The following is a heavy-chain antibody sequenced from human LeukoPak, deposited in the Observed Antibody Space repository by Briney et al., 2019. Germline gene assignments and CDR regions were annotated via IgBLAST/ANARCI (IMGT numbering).Heavy chain of an antibody. Sequence: PGGSLRLSCAASGFTVSSNYMSWVRQAPGKGLEWVSVIYSGDSTYYADSVNGRFTISRDNSKNTLYLQMNSLRAEDTAVYYCAREVATPFDYWGQGTLVTVSS. CDR1: GFTVSSNY. CDR3: AREVATPFDY. D-gene: IGHD5-12*01. CDR2: IYSGDST. V-gene: IGHV3-53*01. J-gene: IGHJ4*02.